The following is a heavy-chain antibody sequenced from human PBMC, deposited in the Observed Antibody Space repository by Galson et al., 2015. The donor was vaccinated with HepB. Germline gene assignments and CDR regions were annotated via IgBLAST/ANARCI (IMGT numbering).Heavy chain of an antibody. Sequence: SLRLSCAASGFTFRSYALSWVRQAPGAGLGWVSAISGSGCSTYYADSVKGRFTISRDNSKNTLYLQMNSLRAEDTAVYYCATLGPTYCTNGVCYFIDYWGQGTLVTVSS. CDR1: GFTFRSYA. V-gene: IGHV3-23*01. CDR2: ISGSGCST. CDR3: ATLGPTYCTNGVCYFIDY. D-gene: IGHD2-8*01. J-gene: IGHJ4*02.